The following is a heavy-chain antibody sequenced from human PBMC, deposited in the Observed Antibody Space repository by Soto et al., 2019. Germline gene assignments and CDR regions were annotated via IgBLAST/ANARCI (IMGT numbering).Heavy chain of an antibody. D-gene: IGHD6-19*01. J-gene: IGHJ4*02. Sequence: ASVKVSCKASGYTFTSYGISWVRQAPGQGLEWMGWISAYNGNTNYAQKLQGRVTMTTDTSTSTAYMELRSLRAEDTAVYYCARERGSGWTFDYWGQGTLVTVSS. CDR1: GYTFTSYG. CDR3: ARERGSGWTFDY. V-gene: IGHV1-18*01. CDR2: ISAYNGNT.